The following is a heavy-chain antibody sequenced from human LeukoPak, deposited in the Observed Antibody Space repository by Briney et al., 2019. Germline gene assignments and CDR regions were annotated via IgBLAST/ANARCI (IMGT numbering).Heavy chain of an antibody. J-gene: IGHJ4*02. Sequence: GASVKVSCKASGGTFTSYGISWVRQAPGQGLEWMGGIIPIFGTANYAQKFQGRVTITADESTSTAYMELSSLRSEDTAVYYCARPGGYSYGYDYWGQGTLVTVSS. V-gene: IGHV1-69*13. D-gene: IGHD5-18*01. CDR3: ARPGGYSYGYDY. CDR2: IIPIFGTA. CDR1: GGTFTSYG.